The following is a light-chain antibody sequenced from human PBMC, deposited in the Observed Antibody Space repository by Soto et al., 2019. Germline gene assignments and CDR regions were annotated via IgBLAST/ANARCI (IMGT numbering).Light chain of an antibody. Sequence: EIVLTQSPTTLSLSPGERVTLSFRASQGVGSTLARYRQQPGQAPILLIYDAYIRATGVPARFSGSGSGTEFTLTISSLQPDDFATYYCQHYNSYSEAFGQGTKVDI. CDR3: QHYNSYSEA. J-gene: IGKJ1*01. CDR2: DAY. V-gene: IGKV3-15*01. CDR1: QGVGST.